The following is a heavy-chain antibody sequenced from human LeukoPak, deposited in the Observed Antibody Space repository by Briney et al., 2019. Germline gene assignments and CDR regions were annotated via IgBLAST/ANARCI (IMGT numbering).Heavy chain of an antibody. CDR3: ARGYYDSSGYSTIDAFDI. Sequence: ASVKVSCKASGYTFTGYYMHWVRQAPGQGLEWMGWINPNSGGTNYAQKFQGRVTMTRDTSISTAYMELSRLRSDDTAVYYCARGYYDSSGYSTIDAFDISRQGTMVTVSS. CDR1: GYTFTGYY. J-gene: IGHJ3*02. D-gene: IGHD3-22*01. V-gene: IGHV1-2*02. CDR2: INPNSGGT.